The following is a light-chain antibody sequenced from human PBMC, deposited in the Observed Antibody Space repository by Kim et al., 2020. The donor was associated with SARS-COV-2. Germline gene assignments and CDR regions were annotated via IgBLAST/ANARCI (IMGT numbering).Light chain of an antibody. V-gene: IGLV3-25*03. CDR2: KDK. J-gene: IGLJ3*02. CDR3: QSGDTYSGPDWV. CDR1: ALPKNY. Sequence: SYELTQPPSVSVSPGQTARITCYGDALPKNYAYWYQQKPGQAPVVIIYKDKERPSGIPDRFSGSTSGTTVTLTITNVQAEDEAVYYCQSGDTYSGPDWVFGGGTQLTVL.